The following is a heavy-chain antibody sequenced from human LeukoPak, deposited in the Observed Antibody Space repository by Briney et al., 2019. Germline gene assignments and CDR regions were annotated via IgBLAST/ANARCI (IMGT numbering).Heavy chain of an antibody. CDR1: GFSFSYYA. Sequence: PGGSLRLSCAASGFSFSYYAMHWVRQAPGKGLEWVAVISYDATNKYYAESVKGRFTVSRDNSKNTLDLQMNSLRVEDTAVYYCADTTVTTNNWGQGTLVTVSS. D-gene: IGHD4-17*01. CDR2: ISYDATNK. V-gene: IGHV3-30-3*01. J-gene: IGHJ4*02. CDR3: ADTTVTTNN.